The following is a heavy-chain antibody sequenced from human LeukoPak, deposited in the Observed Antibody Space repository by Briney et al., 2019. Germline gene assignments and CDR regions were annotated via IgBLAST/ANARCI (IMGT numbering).Heavy chain of an antibody. CDR1: GGTFISYA. CDR2: IIPIFGTA. J-gene: IGHJ4*02. CDR3: ASLGATQCFDY. V-gene: IGHV1-69*05. D-gene: IGHD1-26*01. Sequence: ASVKVSCKASGGTFISYAISWVRQAPGQGLEWMGGIIPIFGTANYAQKFQGRVTITTDESTSTAYMELSSLRSEDTAVYYCASLGATQCFDYWGQGTLVTVSS.